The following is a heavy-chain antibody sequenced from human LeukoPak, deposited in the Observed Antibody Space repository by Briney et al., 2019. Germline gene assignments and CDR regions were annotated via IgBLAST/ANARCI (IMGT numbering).Heavy chain of an antibody. CDR1: GGSITNNHYY. CDR2: IRYSGNT. D-gene: IGHD5-18*01. J-gene: IGHJ4*02. Sequence: PSETLSLTCAVSGGSITNNHYYWGWIRQPPGKGLEWIGSIRYSGNTHYNASLRSRVTISADTSKNQFTLELTSVTAADTAVYYCARQVGYTYGQVDYWGQGTLVTVSS. V-gene: IGHV4-39*01. CDR3: ARQVGYTYGQVDY.